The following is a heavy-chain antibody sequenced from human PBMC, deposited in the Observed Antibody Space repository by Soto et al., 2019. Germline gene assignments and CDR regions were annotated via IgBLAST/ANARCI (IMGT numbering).Heavy chain of an antibody. J-gene: IGHJ3*01. CDR1: GYKCTTFW. D-gene: IGHD2-15*01. Sequence: PWESLKISCKASGYKCTTFWLNWVRQTPGKGLEWLGRIDPTDSFTNYSPPFEGHVTISVDRSISTAYLQWNSLQASDTAIYYCARPASGGSRDAFDVWGQGTTVTVSS. CDR3: ARPASGGSRDAFDV. CDR2: IDPTDSFT. V-gene: IGHV5-10-1*01.